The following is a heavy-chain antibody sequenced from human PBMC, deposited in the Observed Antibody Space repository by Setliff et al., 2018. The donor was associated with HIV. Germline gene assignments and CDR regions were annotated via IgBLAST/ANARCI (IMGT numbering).Heavy chain of an antibody. Sequence: SCSVSGGSISSSSHYWGWIRQPPGKGLEWIGSIYESGITNYNPSLKSRVTISLDTSKNRFSLQLTSVTAADTAVYYCARHRDGGTYPLDYWGQGTLVTVSS. D-gene: IGHD1-26*01. J-gene: IGHJ4*02. CDR3: ARHRDGGTYPLDY. CDR1: GGSISSSSHY. V-gene: IGHV4-39*01. CDR2: IYESGIT.